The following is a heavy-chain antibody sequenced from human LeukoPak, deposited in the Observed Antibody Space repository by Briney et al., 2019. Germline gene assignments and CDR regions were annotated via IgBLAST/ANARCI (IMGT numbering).Heavy chain of an antibody. D-gene: IGHD5-24*01. CDR2: FYDSGNT. J-gene: IGHJ4*02. CDR3: AGPSIDEFDY. CDR1: GYSISSGYY. Sequence: SETLSLTCTVSGYSISSGYYWGWIRQPPGKGLEWIGSFYDSGNTYYNPSLKSRVTISVDTSKNQFSLKLGSVTAADTAVYYCAGPSIDEFDYWGQGTLVTVSS. V-gene: IGHV4-38-2*02.